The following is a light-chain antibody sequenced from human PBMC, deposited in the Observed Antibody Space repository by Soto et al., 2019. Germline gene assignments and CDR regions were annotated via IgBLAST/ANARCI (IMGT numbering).Light chain of an antibody. Sequence: QSVLTQPASVSGSPGQSITISCTGTSSDVGGHNYVSWYQQHPGRVPKLMIYEVSNRPSGVSSRFSGSKSGNTASLTISGLQPEDEADYYCSSYTSRSTYVFGTGTKLTVL. J-gene: IGLJ1*01. CDR2: EVS. CDR1: SSDVGGHNY. CDR3: SSYTSRSTYV. V-gene: IGLV2-14*01.